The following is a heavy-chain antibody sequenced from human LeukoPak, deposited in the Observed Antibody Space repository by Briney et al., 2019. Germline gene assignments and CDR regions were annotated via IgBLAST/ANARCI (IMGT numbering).Heavy chain of an antibody. D-gene: IGHD1-26*01. J-gene: IGHJ4*02. Sequence: GGSLRLSCAASGFTFSSYTMHWVRQAPGKGLEWVAVISYDGSNEYYEDSVKGRFTISRDSSRSTLYLQMISLRAEDTAVYYCARGPQYSGRIDYWGQGTLVTVSS. CDR1: GFTFSSYT. CDR2: ISYDGSNE. CDR3: ARGPQYSGRIDY. V-gene: IGHV3-30-3*01.